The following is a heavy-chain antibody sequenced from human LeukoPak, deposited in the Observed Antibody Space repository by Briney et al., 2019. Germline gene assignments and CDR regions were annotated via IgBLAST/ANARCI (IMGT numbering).Heavy chain of an antibody. D-gene: IGHD3-3*01. CDR1: GGSFSGYY. CDR2: INHSGST. Sequence: SETLSLTCAVYGGSFSGYYWSWIRQPPGKGLEWIGEINHSGSTNYNPSLKSRVTISVDTSKNQFSLKLSSVTAADTAVYYCARAGVVWFDPRGQGTLVTVSS. CDR3: ARAGVVWFDP. V-gene: IGHV4-34*01. J-gene: IGHJ5*02.